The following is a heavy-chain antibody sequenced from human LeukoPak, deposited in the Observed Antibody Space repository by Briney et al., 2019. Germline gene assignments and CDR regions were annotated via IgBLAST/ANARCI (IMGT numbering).Heavy chain of an antibody. J-gene: IGHJ4*02. CDR3: ARAHSNYDCVWGSYRQVQFDY. CDR1: GGSFSGYY. D-gene: IGHD3-16*02. V-gene: IGHV4-34*01. CDR2: INHSGST. Sequence: PSETLSLTCAVYGGSFSGYYWSWIRQPPGKGLEWIGEINHSGSTNYNPSLKSRVTISVDTSKNQFSLKLSSVTAADTAVYYCARAHSNYDCVWGSYRQVQFDYWGQGTLVTVSS.